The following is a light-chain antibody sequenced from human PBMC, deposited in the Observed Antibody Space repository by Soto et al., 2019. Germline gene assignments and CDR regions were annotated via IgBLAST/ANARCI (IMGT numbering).Light chain of an antibody. Sequence: EIVLTQSPGTLSLSPGERATLSCRASQSVFNSYLAWYQQKPGQAPRLLIYATSSRATDIPDRFRGSGSGTHFTLTISRLEPEDFAVDYCHQYGGSPRTFGQGTRLDIK. CDR3: HQYGGSPRT. CDR2: ATS. J-gene: IGKJ2*01. CDR1: QSVFNSY. V-gene: IGKV3-20*01.